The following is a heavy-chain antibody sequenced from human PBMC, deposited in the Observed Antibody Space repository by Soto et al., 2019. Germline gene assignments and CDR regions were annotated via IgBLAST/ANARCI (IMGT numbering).Heavy chain of an antibody. CDR2: VYYTGNT. Sequence: QLQLQESGPGLVKPSETLSLTCTVSGVSVTTSYSYWGWIRQPPGKGLEWIGSVYYTGNTNYEPSLERRVTISVDPAKNQFSLILSSVTAADTAVYFCARHPTQAEITAYATHYFESWGQGTLITVSS. CDR1: GVSVTTSYSY. J-gene: IGHJ4*02. V-gene: IGHV4-39*01. D-gene: IGHD2-21*01. CDR3: ARHPTQAEITAYATHYFES.